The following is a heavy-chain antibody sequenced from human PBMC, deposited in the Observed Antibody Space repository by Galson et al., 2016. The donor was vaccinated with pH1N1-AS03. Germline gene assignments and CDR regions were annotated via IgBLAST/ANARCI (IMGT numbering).Heavy chain of an antibody. Sequence: KVSCKASGGTLNNYAINWVRQAPGQGLEWMGGISPLFGSANHAQKFQGRVTITADIFTNTVYMELSSLRSEDTAVYYCARGLTYHFGSGSVFWGQGTLVTVSS. CDR3: ARGLTYHFGSGSVF. J-gene: IGHJ4*02. CDR1: GGTLNNYA. V-gene: IGHV1-69*06. CDR2: ISPLFGSA. D-gene: IGHD3-10*01.